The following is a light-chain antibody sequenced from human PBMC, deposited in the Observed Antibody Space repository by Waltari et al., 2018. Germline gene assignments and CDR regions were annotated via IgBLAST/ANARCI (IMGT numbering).Light chain of an antibody. CDR2: AAS. V-gene: IGKV1-8*01. CDR1: QGISSY. Sequence: AIRMTQSPSSLSASTGDRVTITCRASQGISSYLAWYQQKPGKAPKLLIYAASTLQNGVPSRFSGSGSGTDFTLTISCLQSEDFATYYCQQSYSMFALTFGGGTKVEIK. CDR3: QQSYSMFALT. J-gene: IGKJ4*01.